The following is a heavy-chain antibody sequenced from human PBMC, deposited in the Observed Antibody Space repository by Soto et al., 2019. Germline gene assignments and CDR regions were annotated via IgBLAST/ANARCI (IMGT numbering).Heavy chain of an antibody. D-gene: IGHD3-10*01. V-gene: IGHV3-21*01. CDR2: ISSSSSYI. CDR3: ARDVEDRDYGSGYGY. Sequence: EVQLVESGGGLVKPGGSLRLSCAASGFTFSSYSMNWVRQAPWKGLEWVSSISSSSSYIYYADSVKGRFTISRDNAKNSLYLQMNSLRAEDTAVYYCARDVEDRDYGSGYGYWGQGTLVTVSS. J-gene: IGHJ4*02. CDR1: GFTFSSYS.